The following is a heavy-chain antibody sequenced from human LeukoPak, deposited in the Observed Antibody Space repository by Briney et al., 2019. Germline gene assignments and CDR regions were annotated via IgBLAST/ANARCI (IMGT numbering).Heavy chain of an antibody. V-gene: IGHV3-23*01. CDR1: GFTFSSYA. CDR2: ISGSGGST. D-gene: IGHD1-26*01. J-gene: IGHJ3*02. Sequence: GGSLRLSCAASGFTFSSYAMSWVRQAPGKGLEWVSAISGSGGSTYYADSVKCRFTISRDNSKNTLYLQMNSLRAEDTAVYYCAVGAGDTKDAFDIWGQGTMVTVSS. CDR3: AVGAGDTKDAFDI.